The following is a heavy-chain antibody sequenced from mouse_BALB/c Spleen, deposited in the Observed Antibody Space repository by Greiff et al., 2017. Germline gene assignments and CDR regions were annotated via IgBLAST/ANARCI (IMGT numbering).Heavy chain of an antibody. D-gene: IGHD2-10*02. CDR2: ILPGSGST. Sequence: QAQLQQSGAELMKPGASVKISCKATGYTFSSYWIEWVKQRPGHGLEWIGEILPGSGSTNYNEKFKGKATFTADTSSNTAYMQLSSLTSEDSAVYYCARWGYGNYGYAMDYWGQGTSVTVSS. V-gene: IGHV1-9*01. CDR3: ARWGYGNYGYAMDY. CDR1: GYTFSSYW. J-gene: IGHJ4*01.